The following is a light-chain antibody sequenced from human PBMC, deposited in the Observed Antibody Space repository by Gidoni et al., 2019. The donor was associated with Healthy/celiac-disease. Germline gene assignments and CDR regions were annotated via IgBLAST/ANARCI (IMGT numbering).Light chain of an antibody. J-gene: IGKJ1*01. CDR2: GAS. CDR3: QQYNNWPRT. Sequence: EIVMTQSPATLSVSPGARATLSCRASQSVSSNLAWYQHKPGQAPRLLIYGASTRATGIPARFSCSGSGTEFTLTISSLQSEDFAVYYCQQYNNWPRTFGQGTKVEIK. V-gene: IGKV3-15*01. CDR1: QSVSSN.